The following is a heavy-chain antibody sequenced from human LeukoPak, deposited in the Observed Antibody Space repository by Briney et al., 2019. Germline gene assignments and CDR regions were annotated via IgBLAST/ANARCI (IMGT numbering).Heavy chain of an antibody. D-gene: IGHD3-22*01. CDR3: AKRGVVIRVILVGFHKEAYYFDS. J-gene: IGHJ4*02. CDR2: INVNGDTK. Sequence: GGSLRLSCAVSGFSVSSYGMSWVRQAPGRGLEWISAINVNGDTKYYADSVKGRFTISRDNYKNTLYLQMNSLGAEDTAVYFCAKRGVVIRVILVGFHKEAYYFDSWGQGALVTVSS. CDR1: GFSVSSYG. V-gene: IGHV3-23*01.